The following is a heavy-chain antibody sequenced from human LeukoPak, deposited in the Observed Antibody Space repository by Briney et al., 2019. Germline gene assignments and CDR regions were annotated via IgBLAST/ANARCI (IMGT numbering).Heavy chain of an antibody. CDR2: ISSSGTNI. CDR3: AKPPPRRAAADDY. V-gene: IGHV3-11*01. CDR1: GFTFSDYY. D-gene: IGHD6-13*01. J-gene: IGHJ4*02. Sequence: PGGSLRLSCAASGFTFSDYYMSWIRQAPGKGLEWVSYISSSGTNIYYADSVKGRFTISRDNSKNTLYLQMNSLRAEDTAVYYCAKPPPRRAAADDYWGQGTLVTVSS.